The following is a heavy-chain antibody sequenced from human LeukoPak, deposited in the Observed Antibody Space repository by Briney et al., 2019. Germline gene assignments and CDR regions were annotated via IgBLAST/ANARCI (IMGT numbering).Heavy chain of an antibody. V-gene: IGHV4-31*03. Sequence: SETLSLTCTVSGGSISSGGYYWSWIRQHPGKGLEWIGYIYYSGSTYYNPSLKSRVTISVGTSKNQFSLKLSSVTAADTAVYYCARQPTDDYDDYGGSGWFDPWGQGTLVTVSS. D-gene: IGHD4-17*01. CDR3: ARQPTDDYDDYGGSGWFDP. J-gene: IGHJ5*02. CDR1: GGSISSGGYY. CDR2: IYYSGST.